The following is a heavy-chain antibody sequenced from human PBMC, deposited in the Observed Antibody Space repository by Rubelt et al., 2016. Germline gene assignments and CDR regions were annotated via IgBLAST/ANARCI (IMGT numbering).Heavy chain of an antibody. D-gene: IGHD1-20*01. J-gene: IGHJ4*02. V-gene: IGHV1-69*01. Sequence: SGAEVKKPGSSVKVSCKASGGTFSSYAISWVRQAPGQGLEWMGGIIPIFGTANYAQKFQGRVTITADESTSTAYMELRSLGSDGTAVYYCARDRDDNWNDPGDYWGQGTLVTVSS. CDR2: IIPIFGTA. CDR3: ARDRDDNWNDPGDY. CDR1: GGTFSSYA.